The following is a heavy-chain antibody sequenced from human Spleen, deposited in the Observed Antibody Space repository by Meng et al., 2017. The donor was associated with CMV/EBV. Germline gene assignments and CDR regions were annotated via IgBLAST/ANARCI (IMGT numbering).Heavy chain of an antibody. J-gene: IGHJ4*02. CDR1: ISSGRYY. D-gene: IGHD2-2*01. CDR2: IYHGGSL. Sequence: ISSGRYYWSWSRQHPKKSLEWIAYIYHGGSLYYNPSLKSRVSISMDTSKNQFSLKVNSVIDADSAVYYCARVYGDCSGTSCLFLDYWGQGTLVTVSS. V-gene: IGHV4-31*02. CDR3: ARVYGDCSGTSCLFLDY.